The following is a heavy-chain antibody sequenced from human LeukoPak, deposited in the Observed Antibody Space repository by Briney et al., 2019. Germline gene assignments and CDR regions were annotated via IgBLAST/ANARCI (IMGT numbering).Heavy chain of an antibody. J-gene: IGHJ4*02. CDR2: IYYSGST. Sequence: PSETLSLTCAVYGGSFSGYYWSWIRQPPGKGLEWIGSIYYSGSTYYNPSLKSRVTISVDTSKNQFSLKLSSVTAADTAVYYCASGRAEESNFDYWGQGTLVTVSS. V-gene: IGHV4-34*01. CDR1: GGSFSGYY. CDR3: ASGRAEESNFDY. D-gene: IGHD3-10*01.